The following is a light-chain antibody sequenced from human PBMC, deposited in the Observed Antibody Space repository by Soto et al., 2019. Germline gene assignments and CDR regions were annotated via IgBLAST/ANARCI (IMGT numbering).Light chain of an antibody. Sequence: EIVLTQSPGSLSLFPGETATLSCRASQSLYNNYLAWYQEKPGQAPRLLIHGASSRATGIPDRFSGGGSGTEFTLSISRLEPEDFAVYYCQQYVMPPFTFGRGTKVDIK. CDR1: QSLYNNY. CDR3: QQYVMPPFT. CDR2: GAS. V-gene: IGKV3-20*01. J-gene: IGKJ2*01.